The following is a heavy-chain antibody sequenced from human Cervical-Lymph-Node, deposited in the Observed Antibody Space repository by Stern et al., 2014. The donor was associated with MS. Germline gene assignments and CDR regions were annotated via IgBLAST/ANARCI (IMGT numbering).Heavy chain of an antibody. CDR1: GGSISGGDFS. V-gene: IGHV4-61*02. CDR3: ARDRLYDTVWYQWYFDL. J-gene: IGHJ2*01. Sequence: QVQLQESGPGLVKPSQTLSLTCTVSGGSISGGDFSWSWIRQSAGKGLEWIGRVYDSGRTVNNPSLRSRVAMSVDTSKNQFSLRLTSVTAADTAVYYCARDRLYDTVWYQWYFDLWGRGTLVTVSS. CDR2: VYDSGRT. D-gene: IGHD3-16*01.